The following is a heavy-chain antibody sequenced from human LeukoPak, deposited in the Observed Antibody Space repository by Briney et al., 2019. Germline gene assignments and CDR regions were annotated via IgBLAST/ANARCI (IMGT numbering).Heavy chain of an antibody. CDR3: AYLDSSGYYYGRLRY. J-gene: IGHJ4*02. V-gene: IGHV3-23*01. D-gene: IGHD3-22*01. CDR2: ISAGGDRT. Sequence: SGGSLRLSCAASGFTFSDHAMGWVRQTPAKGLESVPSISAGGDRTHYADSVKGRFTVSRDNSKNTLYLHMNSLRAEDTAVYFCAYLDSSGYYYGRLRYWGQGTPVTVSS. CDR1: GFTFSDHA.